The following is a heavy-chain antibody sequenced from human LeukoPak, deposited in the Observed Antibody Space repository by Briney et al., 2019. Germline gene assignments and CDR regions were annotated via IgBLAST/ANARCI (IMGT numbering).Heavy chain of an antibody. CDR3: ARDLGVAGMENFDH. Sequence: GGSLRLSCTASGFTFGDYAMSWVRQAPGKGLEWVGFIRSKAYGGTTEYAASVKGRFTISRDDSKSIAYLQMNSLKTEDTAVYYCARDLGVAGMENFDHWGQGTLVTVSS. CDR2: IRSKAYGGTT. D-gene: IGHD6-19*01. CDR1: GFTFGDYA. J-gene: IGHJ4*02. V-gene: IGHV3-49*04.